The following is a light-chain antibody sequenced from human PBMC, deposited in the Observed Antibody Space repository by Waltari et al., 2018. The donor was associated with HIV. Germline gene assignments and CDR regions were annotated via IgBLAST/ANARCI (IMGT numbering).Light chain of an antibody. J-gene: IGKJ1*01. CDR2: DAS. V-gene: IGKV3-20*01. CDR3: QQYATSPRT. Sequence: ENVLTQSPGTLSLSPGERATLSCRASQSVGSNYLAWYQQKPGQAPRLLIYDASSRATGIPDRFSVSGAGTDFTLPISRREPEDFAVYYCQQYATSPRTFGPGTKVEIK. CDR1: QSVGSNY.